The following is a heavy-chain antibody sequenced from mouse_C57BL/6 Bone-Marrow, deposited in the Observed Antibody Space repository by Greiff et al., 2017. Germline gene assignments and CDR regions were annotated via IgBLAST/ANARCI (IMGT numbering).Heavy chain of an antibody. CDR3: ARWDTSVVSADY. V-gene: IGHV1-61*01. Sequence: QVQLQQSGAELVRPGSSVKLSCKASGYTFTSYWMDWVKQRPGQGLEWIGNIYPSDSETHYTQKFKDKATLTVDKSSSTAYMQRSSLTSEDSAVSYCARWDTSVVSADYWGQGTTLTVSS. J-gene: IGHJ2*01. CDR2: IYPSDSET. CDR1: GYTFTSYW. D-gene: IGHD1-1*01.